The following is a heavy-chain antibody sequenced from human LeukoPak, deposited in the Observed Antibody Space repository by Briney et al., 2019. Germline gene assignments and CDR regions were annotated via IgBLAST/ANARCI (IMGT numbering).Heavy chain of an antibody. CDR2: INPNSGGT. V-gene: IGHV1-2*02. D-gene: IGHD3-10*01. CDR3: ARDCEGFGELSTYYYYYMDV. Sequence: ASVKVSCKASGYAFTSYAMNWVRQAPGQGLEWMGWINPNSGGTNYAQKFQGRVTMTRDTSISTAYMELSRLRSDDTAVYYCARDCEGFGELSTYYYYYMDVWGKGTTVTVSS. J-gene: IGHJ6*03. CDR1: GYAFTSYA.